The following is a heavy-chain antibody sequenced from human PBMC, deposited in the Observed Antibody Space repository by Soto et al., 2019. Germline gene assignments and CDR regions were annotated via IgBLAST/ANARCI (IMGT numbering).Heavy chain of an antibody. D-gene: IGHD3-10*01. CDR1: GGSFSGYQ. CDR2: INDSGDI. V-gene: IGHV4-34*01. CDR3: ARGLILWFGELSRRGGYYYYMDV. Sequence: QVQLQQWGAGLLKPSETLSLTCAVYGGSFSGYQWSWIRQTPGKGLEWIGGINDSGDINYNPSLKSRVTMLVDSPKKQTVLRLSSGTAADAAVYYCARGLILWFGELSRRGGYYYYMDVWGKGTTVTVSS. J-gene: IGHJ6*03.